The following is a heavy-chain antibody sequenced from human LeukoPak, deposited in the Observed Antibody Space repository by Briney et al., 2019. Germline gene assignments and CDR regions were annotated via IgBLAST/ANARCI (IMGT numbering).Heavy chain of an antibody. Sequence: GGSLRLSCAASGFTFDDYGMSWVRLVPGKGLEWVSGINWNGGSTGYADSVKGRFTISRDNAKKSLHLQMNSLRAEDTALYYCARETYSSGIYFDYWGQGILVTVSS. J-gene: IGHJ4*02. CDR3: ARETYSSGIYFDY. V-gene: IGHV3-20*04. CDR2: INWNGGST. CDR1: GFTFDDYG. D-gene: IGHD6-19*01.